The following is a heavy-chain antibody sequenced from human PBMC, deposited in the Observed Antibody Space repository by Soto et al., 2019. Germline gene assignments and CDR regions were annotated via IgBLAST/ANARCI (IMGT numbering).Heavy chain of an antibody. CDR3: ARPLWRDDYSWGYFDL. CDR1: GFTFSSYA. J-gene: IGHJ2*01. CDR2: ISYDGSNK. Sequence: QVQLVESGGGVVQPGRSLRLSCAASGFTFSSYAMHWVRQAPGTGLEWVAVISYDGSNKYYADSVKGRFTISRDNSKNPLNLQMNSLRTEDTAVSYCARPLWRDDYSWGYFDLWGRGTLVTVSS. V-gene: IGHV3-30-3*01. D-gene: IGHD4-17*01.